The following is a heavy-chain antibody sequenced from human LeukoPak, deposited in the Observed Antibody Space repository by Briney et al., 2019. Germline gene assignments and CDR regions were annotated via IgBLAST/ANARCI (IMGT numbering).Heavy chain of an antibody. CDR3: ARANTNNDAFDI. D-gene: IGHD3-16*01. Sequence: LETLSLTCRVSGGSISSYYWGWIRQPPGKGLGWIGNIYYSGSTNDNPSLKTRVTISVDTSKNQFSLQLSSVTAADTAVYYCARANTNNDAFDIWGRGTLVTVSS. CDR2: IYYSGST. CDR1: GGSISSYY. J-gene: IGHJ3*02. V-gene: IGHV4-59*01.